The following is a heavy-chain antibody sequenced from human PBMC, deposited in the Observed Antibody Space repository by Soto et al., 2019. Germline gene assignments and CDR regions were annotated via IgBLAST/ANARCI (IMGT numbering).Heavy chain of an antibody. J-gene: IGHJ4*02. CDR2: IYDSGNT. CDR1: GGSISDGDYY. CDR3: ASGLSGDKVDQ. V-gene: IGHV4-30-4*01. D-gene: IGHD2-21*01. Sequence: QVQLQESGPGLVKPSQTLSLTCTVSGGSISDGDYYWSWIRQPPGKGLEWIGHIYDSGNTYNNPSLKSLLTISVDTSKNHFSLNLNSVTAADTAVYYCASGLSGDKVDQWGQGTLVTVSS.